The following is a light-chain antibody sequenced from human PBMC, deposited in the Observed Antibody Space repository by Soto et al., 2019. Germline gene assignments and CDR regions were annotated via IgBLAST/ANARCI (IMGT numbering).Light chain of an antibody. Sequence: DIQMTQSPSTLSGSVGDRVTITCRASQTISSWLAWYQQKPGKAPKLLIYDASSLESGVPSRFSGSGSGTDFTLTISCLQSEDFATYYCQQFNSLFGQGTRLEIK. CDR1: QTISSW. CDR2: DAS. V-gene: IGKV1-5*01. CDR3: QQFNSL. J-gene: IGKJ5*01.